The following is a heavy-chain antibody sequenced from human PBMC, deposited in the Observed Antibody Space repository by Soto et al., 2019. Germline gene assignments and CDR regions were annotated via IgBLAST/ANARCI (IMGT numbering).Heavy chain of an antibody. CDR1: GGSINNNGYF. D-gene: IGHD1-26*01. CDR3: ARGPSGDKVDY. Sequence: SETLSLTCTVSGGSINNNGYFWSWIRQPPGSGLEWIGHIYNSGSTYSNPSLKSRLTISVDTSKNQFSLKLSSVTAANTAVYYCARGPSGDKVDYWGQGTLVPVSS. V-gene: IGHV4-30-4*01. CDR2: IYNSGST. J-gene: IGHJ4*02.